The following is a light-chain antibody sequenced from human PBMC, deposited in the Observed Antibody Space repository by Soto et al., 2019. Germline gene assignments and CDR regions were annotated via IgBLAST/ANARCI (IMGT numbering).Light chain of an antibody. Sequence: DIQMTQSPSTLSASVGDRVTITCRASQTISTWLAWYQQKPGKAPKLLIYRASSLESGVPSRFSGSGSGTEFTLTIRCLQSEDFATYYCKQYYSYPLTFGGGTKVDIK. CDR1: QTISTW. CDR3: KQYYSYPLT. V-gene: IGKV1-5*03. J-gene: IGKJ4*01. CDR2: RAS.